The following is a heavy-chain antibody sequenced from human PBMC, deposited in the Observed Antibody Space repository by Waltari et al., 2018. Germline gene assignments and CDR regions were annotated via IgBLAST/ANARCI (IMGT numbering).Heavy chain of an antibody. D-gene: IGHD3-3*01. CDR1: GYTFTSYG. CDR2: ISAYKGNT. V-gene: IGHV1-18*01. Sequence: QVQLVQSGAEVKKPGASVKVSCKASGYTFTSYGISWVRQAPGQGLEWMGWISAYKGNTNYAQKLQGRVTMTTEPSTSTAYMELRSLRADDTAVYYCARVQRITIVGVVNPPYGMDVWGQGTTVTVSS. CDR3: ARVQRITIVGVVNPPYGMDV. J-gene: IGHJ6*02.